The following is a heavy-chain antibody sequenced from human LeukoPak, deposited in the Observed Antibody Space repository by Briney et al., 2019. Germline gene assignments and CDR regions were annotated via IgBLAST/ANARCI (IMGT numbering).Heavy chain of an antibody. J-gene: IGHJ4*02. CDR2: IYYSGST. D-gene: IGHD6-13*01. V-gene: IGHV4-61*01. CDR1: GGSISSSSYY. CDR3: AREGLSSSSWYRRYFDY. Sequence: SETLSLTCTVSGGSISSSSYYWSWIRQPPGKGLEWIGYIYYSGSTNYNPSLKSRVTISVDTSKNQFSLKLSSVTAADTAVYYCAREGLSSSSWYRRYFDYWGQGTLVTVSS.